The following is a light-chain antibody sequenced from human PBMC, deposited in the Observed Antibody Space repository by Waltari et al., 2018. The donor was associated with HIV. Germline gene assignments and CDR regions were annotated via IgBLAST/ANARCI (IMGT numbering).Light chain of an antibody. J-gene: IGKJ2*01. CDR3: QQYYSYYS. V-gene: IGKV1-5*03. CDR1: QSISSY. CDR2: MAS. Sequence: IQMTQSPPTLSASLGDRVTITCRASQSISSYLAWYQQKPGNPPKLLIDMASTLQSGVPSRFSGGGAGAEYTLAISSLQPDDFATYYCQQYYSYYSFGQGTKLEIK.